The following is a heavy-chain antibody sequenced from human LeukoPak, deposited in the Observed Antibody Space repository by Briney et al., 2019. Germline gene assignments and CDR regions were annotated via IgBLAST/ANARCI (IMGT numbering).Heavy chain of an antibody. J-gene: IGHJ3*02. V-gene: IGHV3-74*01. CDR1: GFSFISYR. CDR2: IDPYGGDT. CDR3: ARGPYYYDSVGHPDI. D-gene: IGHD3-22*01. Sequence: GGPLRLSCGASGFSFISYRNHWVRQTPEKRLVWVSYIDPYGGDTNYADSVKSRFTISRDNDKNILYLQMNSLRVDDTAVYFCARGPYYYDSVGHPDIWGHGTMVTVSS.